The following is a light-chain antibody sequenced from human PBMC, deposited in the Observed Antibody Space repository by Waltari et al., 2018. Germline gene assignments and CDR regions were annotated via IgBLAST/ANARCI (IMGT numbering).Light chain of an antibody. CDR1: QSVSSY. CDR2: DSS. J-gene: IGKJ1*01. CDR3: QQRSNWPRT. V-gene: IGKV3-11*01. Sequence: EIVLTQSPATLSLSPGERATLSCRASQSVSSYLAWYQQNPGKAPRLLIYDSSNRATGIPARFSGSGSGTDFTLTISSLEPDDFAVYYCQQRSNWPRTFGQGTKVEIK.